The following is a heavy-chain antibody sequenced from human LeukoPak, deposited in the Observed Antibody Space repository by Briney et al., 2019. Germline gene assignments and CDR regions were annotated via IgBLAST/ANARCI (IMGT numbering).Heavy chain of an antibody. D-gene: IGHD3-10*01. CDR3: AKDEVYGSGRPYYFDY. V-gene: IGHV3-23*01. CDR1: GFTFRSYA. J-gene: IGHJ4*02. CDR2: ISGGGSST. Sequence: GGSLRLSCAASGFTFRSYAMSWVRQIPGQGLEWFSAISGGGSSTYYADSVKGRFTISRDNSQNTLYLQMNSLRAEDTAVYYCAKDEVYGSGRPYYFDYWGQGTLVTVSS.